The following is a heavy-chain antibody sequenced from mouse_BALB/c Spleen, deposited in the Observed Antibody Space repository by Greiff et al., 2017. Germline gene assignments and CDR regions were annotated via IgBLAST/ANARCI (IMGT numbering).Heavy chain of an antibody. CDR2: INPGSGGT. D-gene: IGHD2-1*01. CDR3: ASGNYDYAMDD. Sequence: VQLQQSGAELVRPGTSVKVSCKASGYAFTNYLIEWVKQRPGQGLEWIGVINPGSGGTNYNEKFKGKATLTADKSSSTAYMQLSSLTSDDSAVYFCASGNYDYAMDDWGQGTSVTVSS. CDR1: GYAFTNYL. V-gene: IGHV1-54*01. J-gene: IGHJ4*01.